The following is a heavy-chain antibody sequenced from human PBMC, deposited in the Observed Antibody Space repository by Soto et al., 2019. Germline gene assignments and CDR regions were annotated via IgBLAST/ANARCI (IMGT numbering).Heavy chain of an antibody. V-gene: IGHV1-69*01. Sequence: QVQLVQSGAEVKKPGSSVKVSCKASGGTFSSYAISWVRQAPGQGLEWMGGIIHIFGTANYAQKFQGRVTITADESTSTANMELSSLRSEDTAVYYCARVPSSKDIVVVVAATRDYYYYGMDVWGQGTTVTVSS. D-gene: IGHD2-15*01. CDR2: IIHIFGTA. J-gene: IGHJ6*02. CDR1: GGTFSSYA. CDR3: ARVPSSKDIVVVVAATRDYYYYGMDV.